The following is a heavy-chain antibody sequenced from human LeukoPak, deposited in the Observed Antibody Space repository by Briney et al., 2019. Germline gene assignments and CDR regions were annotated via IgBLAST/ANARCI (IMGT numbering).Heavy chain of an antibody. D-gene: IGHD5-18*01. Sequence: GGSLRLSCAASGFTFSSYSMNWVRQAPGKGLEWVSSISSSSSYIYYADSVKGRFTISRDNAKNTLYLQMNSLRAEDTAVYYCAREASGYRFDYWGQGTLVTVSS. CDR1: GFTFSSYS. V-gene: IGHV3-21*01. CDR3: AREASGYRFDY. J-gene: IGHJ4*02. CDR2: ISSSSSYI.